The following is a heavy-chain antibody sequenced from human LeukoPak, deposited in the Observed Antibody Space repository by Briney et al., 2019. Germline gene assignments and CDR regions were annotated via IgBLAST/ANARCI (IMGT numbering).Heavy chain of an antibody. V-gene: IGHV1-2*02. CDR2: INPKSGGT. D-gene: IGHD6-19*01. CDR1: GYTFTGYY. J-gene: IGHJ4*02. Sequence: GASVKVSCKASGYTFTGYYMHWVRQAPGQGLEWMGWINPKSGGTNYAQKFQGRVTMTRDTSISTAYMELSRLRFDDTAVYYCATSLSSSGWFDCWGQGTLVTVSS. CDR3: ATSLSSSGWFDC.